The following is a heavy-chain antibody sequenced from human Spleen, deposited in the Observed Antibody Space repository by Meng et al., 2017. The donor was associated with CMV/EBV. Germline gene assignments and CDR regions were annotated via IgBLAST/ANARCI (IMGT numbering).Heavy chain of an antibody. Sequence: GGSLRLSCAASGFTFSSYGMHWVRQAPGKGLEWVAFIRYDGSNKYYADSVKGRFTISRDNARNTVLLQMNSLRVEDTAMYYCARDQGNYVGSFYTMDVWGHGTTVTVSS. D-gene: IGHD3-10*01. CDR3: ARDQGNYVGSFYTMDV. CDR1: GFTFSSYG. V-gene: IGHV3-30*02. J-gene: IGHJ6*02. CDR2: IRYDGSNK.